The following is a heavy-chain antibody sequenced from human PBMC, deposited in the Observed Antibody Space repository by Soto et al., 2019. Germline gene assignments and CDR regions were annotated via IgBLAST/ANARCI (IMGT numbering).Heavy chain of an antibody. J-gene: IGHJ5*02. CDR3: ARDQFLSTVVVAADNWFDP. V-gene: IGHV1-18*01. CDR2: ISAYNGNT. D-gene: IGHD2-15*01. CDR1: GYTFTSYG. Sequence: GASVKVSCKASGYTFTSYGISWVRQAPGQGLEWMGWISAYNGNTNYAQKLQGRVTMTTDTSTSTAYMELRSLRSDDTAVYYCARDQFLSTVVVAADNWFDPWGQGTLVTVSS.